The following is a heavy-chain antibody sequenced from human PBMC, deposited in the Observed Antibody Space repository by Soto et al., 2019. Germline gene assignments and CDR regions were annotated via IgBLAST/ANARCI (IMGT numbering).Heavy chain of an antibody. CDR3: AKSFERGVAGTPFDY. CDR1: GFTFSSYA. Sequence: EVQLLESGGGLVQPGGSLRLSCAASGFTFSSYAMSWVRQAPGKGLEWVSAISGSGGSTYYADSVKGRFTISRDNSKNTLYLQMNSLRAEDTALYYCAKSFERGVAGTPFDYWGQGTLVTVSS. J-gene: IGHJ4*02. CDR2: ISGSGGST. V-gene: IGHV3-23*01. D-gene: IGHD6-19*01.